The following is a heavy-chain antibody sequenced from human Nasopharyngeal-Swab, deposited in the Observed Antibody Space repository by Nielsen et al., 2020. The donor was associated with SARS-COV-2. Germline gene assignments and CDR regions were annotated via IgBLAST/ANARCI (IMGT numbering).Heavy chain of an antibody. V-gene: IGHV4-34*01. J-gene: IGHJ6*03. D-gene: IGHD2-2*01. Sequence: SETLSLTCPVYGGSFSAYYWGWIRQPPGKGLEWIAEINHSGSTNYNPSLKSRVTLSVDTSMNQFSLELRSVTAADTAVYYCARGLSGIVPAPILGLGPYYYYYYMDVWGKGTTVTVSS. CDR3: ARGLSGIVPAPILGLGPYYYYYYMDV. CDR2: INHSGST. CDR1: GGSFSAYY.